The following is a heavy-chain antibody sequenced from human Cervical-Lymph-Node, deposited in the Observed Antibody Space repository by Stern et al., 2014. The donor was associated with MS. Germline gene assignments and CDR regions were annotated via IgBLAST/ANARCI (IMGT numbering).Heavy chain of an antibody. CDR2: IFPVFGTP. J-gene: IGHJ5*02. Sequence: VQLVQSGAEVTTPWSSVTVSCKASGGTFSKFPSSWVRQAPGQGLEWMGWIFPVFGTPTYAQEFRGRVTITADVSTSTVYMELSSLRSDDTAVYYCALSSETSDRWYSLGYDLWGQGTLVTVSS. V-gene: IGHV1-69*01. CDR3: ALSSETSDRWYSLGYDL. CDR1: GGTFSKFP. D-gene: IGHD6-13*01.